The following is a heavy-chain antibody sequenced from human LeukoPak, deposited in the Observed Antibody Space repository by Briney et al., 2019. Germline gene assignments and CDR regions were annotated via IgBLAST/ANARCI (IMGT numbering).Heavy chain of an antibody. CDR3: ARDLFTYYDILTGYYRLRYFDY. V-gene: IGHV1-18*04. CDR2: ISAYNGNT. Sequence: RASVKVSCKASGYTFTSYGISWVRQAPGQGLEWMGWISAYNGNTNYAQKLQGRVTMTTDTSTSTAYMELRSLRSDDTAVCYCARDLFTYYDILTGYYRLRYFDYWGQGTLVTVSS. J-gene: IGHJ4*02. D-gene: IGHD3-9*01. CDR1: GYTFTSYG.